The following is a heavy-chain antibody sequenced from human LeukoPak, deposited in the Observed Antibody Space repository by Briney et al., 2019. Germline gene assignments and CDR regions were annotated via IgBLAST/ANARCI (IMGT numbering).Heavy chain of an antibody. D-gene: IGHD3-9*01. Sequence: GGSLRLSCAASEFTFSAYTMNWVRQAPGMGLEWVASISSSGTYIYYADSVKGRFTISRDNAKNSLYLQMNSLRVEDMAVYYCARDSGFDWLSFDYWGQGTLVTVSS. CDR2: ISSSGTYI. J-gene: IGHJ4*02. CDR3: ARDSGFDWLSFDY. V-gene: IGHV3-21*01. CDR1: EFTFSAYT.